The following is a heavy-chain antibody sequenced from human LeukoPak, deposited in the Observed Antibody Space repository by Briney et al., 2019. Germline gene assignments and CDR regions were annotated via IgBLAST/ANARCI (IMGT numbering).Heavy chain of an antibody. CDR3: SRDSWSSGSSDF. J-gene: IGHJ4*02. CDR1: GFTFSTYG. CDR2: ISGSGGST. Sequence: GGTLRLSCAASGFTFSTYGMSWVRQAPGKGLEWVSAISGSGGSTYYADSVKGRFTISRDNSKNTLYLQINSLRVEDTAVYYCSRDSWSSGSSDFWGQGTLVTVSS. V-gene: IGHV3-23*01. D-gene: IGHD3-10*01.